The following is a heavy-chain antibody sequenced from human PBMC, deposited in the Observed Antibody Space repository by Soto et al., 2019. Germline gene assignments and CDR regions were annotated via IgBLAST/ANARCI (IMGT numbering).Heavy chain of an antibody. CDR3: AKGRIEYSNARTPDYYYYYMDV. Sequence: EVQLLESGGGLVQPGGSLRLSCAASGFTFSSYAMSWVRQAPGKGLEWVSAISGSGGSTYYADSVKGRFTISRDNSKNTRYLQMNSLRAEDTAVYYCAKGRIEYSNARTPDYYYYYMDVWGKGTTVTVSS. V-gene: IGHV3-23*01. J-gene: IGHJ6*03. CDR1: GFTFSSYA. CDR2: ISGSGGST. D-gene: IGHD6-6*01.